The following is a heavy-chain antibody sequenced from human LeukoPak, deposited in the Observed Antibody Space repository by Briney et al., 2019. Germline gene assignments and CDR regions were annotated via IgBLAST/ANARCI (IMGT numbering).Heavy chain of an antibody. CDR2: ISYDGSNK. Sequence: GGSLRLSCAASGFTFSNFAVHWVRQAPDKGLEWVAVISYDGSNKYYADSVKGRFTISRDNAKNSLYLQMNRLRAEDTAVYYCASPTISRSLDYWGQGTLVTVSS. J-gene: IGHJ4*02. V-gene: IGHV3-30*04. CDR3: ASPTISRSLDY. D-gene: IGHD1-26*01. CDR1: GFTFSNFA.